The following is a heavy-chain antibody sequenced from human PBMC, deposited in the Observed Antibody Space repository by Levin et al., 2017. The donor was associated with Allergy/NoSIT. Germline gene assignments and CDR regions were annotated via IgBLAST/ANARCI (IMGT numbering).Heavy chain of an antibody. CDR1: GYSFINYG. V-gene: IGHV1-18*01. Sequence: ASVKVSCKASGYSFINYGISWVRQAPGQGLEWMGWISTYNGNTNYAQKLQGRVTMTTDTSTSTVYMELRSLRSDDTAVYYCASHSYCSGGSCYSNWFDPWGQGTLVTVSS. CDR3: ASHSYCSGGSCYSNWFDP. CDR2: ISTYNGNT. J-gene: IGHJ5*02. D-gene: IGHD2-15*01.